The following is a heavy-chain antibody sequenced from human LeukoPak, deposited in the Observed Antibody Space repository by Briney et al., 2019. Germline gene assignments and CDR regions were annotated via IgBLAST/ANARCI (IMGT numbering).Heavy chain of an antibody. D-gene: IGHD5-12*01. V-gene: IGHV1-2*02. Sequence: ASVKVSCKASGGTFSSYAISWVRQAPGQGLEWMGWINPNSGGTNYAQKFQGRVTMTRDTSISTAYMELSRLRSDDTAVYYCARVAVATVYYYMDVWGKGTTVTVSS. CDR2: INPNSGGT. J-gene: IGHJ6*03. CDR1: GGTFSSYA. CDR3: ARVAVATVYYYMDV.